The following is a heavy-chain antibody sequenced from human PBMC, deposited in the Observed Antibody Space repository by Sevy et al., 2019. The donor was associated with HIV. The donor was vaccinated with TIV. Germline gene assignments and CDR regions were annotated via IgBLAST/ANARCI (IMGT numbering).Heavy chain of an antibody. CDR2: IRYDGSNK. CDR1: GFTFSSYG. CDR3: AKEIYYDYHYYYYYYGMDV. Sequence: GGSLRLSCAASGFTFSSYGMHWVRQAPGKGLEWVAFIRYDGSNKYYAHSVKGRFTISRDNSKNTLYLQMNSLRAEDTAVYYCAKEIYYDYHYYYYYYGMDVWGQGTTVTVSS. J-gene: IGHJ6*02. D-gene: IGHD5-12*01. V-gene: IGHV3-30*02.